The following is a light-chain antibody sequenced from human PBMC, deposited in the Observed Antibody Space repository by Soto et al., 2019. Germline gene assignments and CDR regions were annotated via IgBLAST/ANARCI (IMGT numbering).Light chain of an antibody. CDR2: EVS. Sequence: QSVLTQPASVSGSPGQSITISCTGTSSDVGGYNYVSWYQQHPGKAPKVMIYEVSNRPSGVSNRFSGSKSGNTASLTISGLQAEDEADYFCSSYASSSTYFFGTGTKLTVL. CDR1: SSDVGGYNY. CDR3: SSYASSSTYF. J-gene: IGLJ1*01. V-gene: IGLV2-14*01.